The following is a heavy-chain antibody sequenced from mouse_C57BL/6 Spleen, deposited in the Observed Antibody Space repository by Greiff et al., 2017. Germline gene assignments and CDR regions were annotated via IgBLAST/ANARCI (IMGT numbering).Heavy chain of an antibody. V-gene: IGHV1-15*01. CDR2: IDPETGGT. Sequence: VQLQQSGAELVRPGASVTLSCKASGYTFTDYEMHWVKQTPVHGLEWIGAIDPETGGTAYNQKFKGKAILTADKSSSTAYMELRSLTSEDSAVYYCTVITTVVNYFDYWGQGTTLTVSS. D-gene: IGHD1-1*01. CDR3: TVITTVVNYFDY. J-gene: IGHJ2*01. CDR1: GYTFTDYE.